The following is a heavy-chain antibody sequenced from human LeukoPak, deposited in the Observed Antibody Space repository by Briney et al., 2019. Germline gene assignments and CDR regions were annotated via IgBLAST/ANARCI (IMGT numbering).Heavy chain of an antibody. CDR3: AKDQGRGLRSYSWGNFDY. D-gene: IGHD3-10*01. Sequence: GGSLRLSCAASGFNFSNYYMTWIRQAPGKGLEWVSFISSSGTTIYYADSVKGRFTISRDNSKNTLYLEMNSLRAEDTAVYYCAKDQGRGLRSYSWGNFDYWGQGTLVTVSS. V-gene: IGHV3-11*01. CDR1: GFNFSNYY. CDR2: ISSSGTTI. J-gene: IGHJ4*02.